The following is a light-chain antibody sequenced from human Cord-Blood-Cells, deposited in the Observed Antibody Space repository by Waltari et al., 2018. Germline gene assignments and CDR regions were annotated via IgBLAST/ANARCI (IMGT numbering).Light chain of an antibody. V-gene: IGKV1-8*01. CDR2: AAS. Sequence: AIRMTQSPSSFSASTGDRVTITCRASQGISSYLAWYQQKPGKAPKLLIYAASTLQSGVRSRFSGSGSGTDFTPTISCLQSEDFATYYFQQYYSYPRGFGAATKVEIK. J-gene: IGKJ3*01. CDR3: QQYYSYPRG. CDR1: QGISSY.